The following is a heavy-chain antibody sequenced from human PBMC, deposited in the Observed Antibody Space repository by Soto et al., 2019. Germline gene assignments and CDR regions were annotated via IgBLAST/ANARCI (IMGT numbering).Heavy chain of an antibody. D-gene: IGHD3-3*01. CDR1: GDTIGSFT. CDR3: ARGAGIFGVVAFDS. CDR2: IIPVLGSV. Sequence: GASVKVSCKASGDTIGSFTITWVRQAPGQGLEWMGGIIPVLGSVFYAQKFQGRVTITADDSTSTAYMELTSLRSEDTAVFYCARGAGIFGVVAFDSWGQGTLVTVSS. V-gene: IGHV1-69*13. J-gene: IGHJ4*02.